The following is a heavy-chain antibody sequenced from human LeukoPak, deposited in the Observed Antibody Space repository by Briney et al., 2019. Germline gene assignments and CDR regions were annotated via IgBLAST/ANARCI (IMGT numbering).Heavy chain of an antibody. V-gene: IGHV3-30*18. CDR2: ISYDGSNK. CDR1: GFTFGDYG. Sequence: GGSLRLSCSPSGFTFGDYGVSWFRQAPGKGLEWVAVISYDGSNKYYADSVKGRFTISRDNSKNTLYLQMNSLRAEDTAVYYCANIPYSGSPFDAFDIWGQGTMVTVSS. J-gene: IGHJ3*02. CDR3: ANIPYSGSPFDAFDI. D-gene: IGHD1-26*01.